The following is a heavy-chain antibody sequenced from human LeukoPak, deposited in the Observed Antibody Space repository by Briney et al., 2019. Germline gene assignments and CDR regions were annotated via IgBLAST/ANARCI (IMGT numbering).Heavy chain of an antibody. V-gene: IGHV1-69*05. D-gene: IGHD1-1*01. CDR1: GGTFSSYA. CDR2: IIPIFGTA. CDR3: ARDPATTNWFDP. Sequence: SVKVSCKASGGTFSSYAISWVRQAPGQGLEWMGRIIPIFGTANYAQKFQGRVTITTDESTSTAYMELSSLRSEDTAVYYCARDPATTNWFDPWGQGTPVTVSS. J-gene: IGHJ5*02.